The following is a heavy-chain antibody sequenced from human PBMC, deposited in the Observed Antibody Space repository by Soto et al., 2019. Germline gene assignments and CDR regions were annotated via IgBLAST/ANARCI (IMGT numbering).Heavy chain of an antibody. Sequence: QVQLVQSGAEVKKPGASVKVSCKASGYTFTTYAIHWVRQAPGQRLEWMGWINAANGNTKNSQTFQGRVTITRETSATTAYIELSSPKSEDTAVYYCAGDSSAGGIYATPYYGGMDVWGQGTTVTVS. CDR1: GYTFTTYA. CDR2: INAANGNT. V-gene: IGHV1-3*01. CDR3: AGDSSAGGIYATPYYGGMDV. J-gene: IGHJ6*02. D-gene: IGHD3-16*01.